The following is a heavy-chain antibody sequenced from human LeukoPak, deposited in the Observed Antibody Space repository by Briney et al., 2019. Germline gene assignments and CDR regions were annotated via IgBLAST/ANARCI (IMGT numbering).Heavy chain of an antibody. CDR3: SGDY. J-gene: IGHJ4*02. CDR2: IVPIIGTA. D-gene: IGHD2-15*01. Sequence: SVTVSCKASGGTFHSYIVTWVRQAPGQGLEWMGGIVPIIGTANYAQKFQGRVTITADDSTSTAYYCARDQRPSCLGGICYSGDYWGQGTLVTVTS. CDR1: GGTFHSYI. V-gene: IGHV1-69*01.